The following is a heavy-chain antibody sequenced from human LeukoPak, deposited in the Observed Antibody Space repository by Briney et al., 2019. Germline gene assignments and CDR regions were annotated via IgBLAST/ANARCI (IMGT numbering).Heavy chain of an antibody. V-gene: IGHV3-74*01. CDR2: INSDGSST. Sequence: PGGSLRLSCAASGFTFSSYWMHWVRQTPGKGLVWVSRINSDGSSTNYADSVKARFTISRDNAKNTQYLQMSNLSAEDTAVYYCAVSILSYFDYWGQGTLVTVSS. J-gene: IGHJ4*02. CDR1: GFTFSSYW. CDR3: AVSILSYFDY. D-gene: IGHD2/OR15-2a*01.